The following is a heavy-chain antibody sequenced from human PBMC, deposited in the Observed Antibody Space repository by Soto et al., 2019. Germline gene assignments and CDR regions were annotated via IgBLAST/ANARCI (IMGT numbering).Heavy chain of an antibody. CDR1: GYTFTSYG. Sequence: QVQLVQSGAEVKKPGASVKVSCKASGYTFTSYGISWVRQAPGQGLEWMGWISAYNGNTNYAQKLQGRVTMTTDTPTNTAHMELRSLRSADTAVYCCSRAPRSRWYAPWGQGTLVTVSS. CDR2: ISAYNGNT. J-gene: IGHJ5*02. CDR3: SRAPRSRWYAP. V-gene: IGHV1-18*01. D-gene: IGHD6-13*01.